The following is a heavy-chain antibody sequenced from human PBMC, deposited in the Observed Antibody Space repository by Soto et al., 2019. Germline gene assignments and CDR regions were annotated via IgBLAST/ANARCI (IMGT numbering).Heavy chain of an antibody. CDR1: GFTFDDYT. CDR2: ISWDGGST. CDR3: AKGLGDFFWSAFDI. J-gene: IGHJ3*02. V-gene: IGHV3-43*01. D-gene: IGHD3-3*01. Sequence: GGSLRLSCAASGFTFDDYTMHWVRQAPGKGLEWVSLISWDGGSTYYADSVKGRFTISRDNSKNSLYLQMNSLRTEDTALYYCAKGLGDFFWSAFDIWGQGTMVTVSS.